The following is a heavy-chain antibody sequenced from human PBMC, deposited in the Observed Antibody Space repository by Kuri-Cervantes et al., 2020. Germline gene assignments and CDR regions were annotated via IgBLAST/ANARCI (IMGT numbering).Heavy chain of an antibody. Sequence: GESLKISCAASGFTVSSNYMSWVRQAPGKGLEWVSVIYSGGSTSYADSVKGRFTISRDNAKNTLYLQMNSLRAEDTAVYYCARDGDGYSYGLPGYWGQGTLVTVSS. V-gene: IGHV3-53*01. CDR2: IYSGGST. CDR3: ARDGDGYSYGLPGY. CDR1: GFTVSSNY. D-gene: IGHD5-18*01. J-gene: IGHJ4*02.